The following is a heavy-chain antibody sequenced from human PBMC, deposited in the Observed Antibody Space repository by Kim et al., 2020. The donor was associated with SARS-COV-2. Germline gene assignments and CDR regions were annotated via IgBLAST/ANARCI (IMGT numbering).Heavy chain of an antibody. V-gene: IGHV3-23*01. J-gene: IGHJ6*02. CDR2: IGDSGRNA. D-gene: IGHD6-19*01. CDR1: GFNFRDYG. Sequence: GGSLRLSCAASGFNFRDYGMHWVRQAPGKGLEWVAGIGDSGRNAYYADSVKGRFTLSRDNSKNTLSLQMNSLRVEDTAVYYCAKDFMIYSSGYLTQEPPLEYYYYYGVDVWGQGTTVTVSS. CDR3: AKDFMIYSSGYLTQEPPLEYYYYYGVDV.